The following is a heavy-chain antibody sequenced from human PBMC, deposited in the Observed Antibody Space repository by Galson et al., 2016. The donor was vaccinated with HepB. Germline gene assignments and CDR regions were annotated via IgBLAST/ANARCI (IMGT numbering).Heavy chain of an antibody. CDR3: AVVMVDFELDAFDF. D-gene: IGHD2-15*01. V-gene: IGHV1-24*01. Sequence: SVKVSCKVSGYTLTELSMHWVRQAPGKGLEWMGGFDSEDGERMYAEKFQGRVTMTEDTSTDTAYMDLSSLRSEDTAVYYCAVVMVDFELDAFDFWGQGTMVTISS. CDR1: GYTLTELS. J-gene: IGHJ3*01. CDR2: FDSEDGER.